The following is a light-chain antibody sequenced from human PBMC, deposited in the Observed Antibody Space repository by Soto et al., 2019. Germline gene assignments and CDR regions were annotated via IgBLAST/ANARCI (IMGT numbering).Light chain of an antibody. CDR2: GAS. J-gene: IGKJ1*01. V-gene: IGKV3-20*01. CDR3: QLYGSSART. CDR1: QTVSSNS. Sequence: EIVLTQSPGTLSLSPGERATLSCRASQTVSSNSLAWYHQKPGQAPRLLIYGASSRATGIPDRFSGSGSGTDFTLTISRLEPEDFAVYYCQLYGSSARTFGQGTKV.